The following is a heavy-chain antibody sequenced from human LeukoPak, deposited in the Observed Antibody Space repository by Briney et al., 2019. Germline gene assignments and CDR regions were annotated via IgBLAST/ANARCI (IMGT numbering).Heavy chain of an antibody. CDR2: IIPIFGTA. CDR1: GGTFSSYA. Sequence: SVKVSCKASGGTFSSYAISWLRQAPGQGLEWMGGIIPIFGTANYAQKFQGRVTITADESTSTAYMELSSLRSEDTAVYYCAREMPSKDSSGYVFDYWGQGTLVTVSS. J-gene: IGHJ4*02. V-gene: IGHV1-69*13. CDR3: AREMPSKDSSGYVFDY. D-gene: IGHD3-22*01.